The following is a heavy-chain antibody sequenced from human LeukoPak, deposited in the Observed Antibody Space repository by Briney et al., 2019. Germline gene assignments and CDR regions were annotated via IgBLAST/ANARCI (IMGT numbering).Heavy chain of an antibody. D-gene: IGHD4-11*01. J-gene: IGHJ3*02. CDR1: GYTFASYA. V-gene: IGHV1-3*03. Sequence: ASVKVSCKASGYTFASYAMHWVRQAPGQRLEWMGWINAGNGNTKYSQEFQGRVTITRDTSASTAYMELSSLRSEDMAVYYCAMTTEEMGGAFDIWGQGTMVTVSS. CDR3: AMTTEEMGGAFDI. CDR2: INAGNGNT.